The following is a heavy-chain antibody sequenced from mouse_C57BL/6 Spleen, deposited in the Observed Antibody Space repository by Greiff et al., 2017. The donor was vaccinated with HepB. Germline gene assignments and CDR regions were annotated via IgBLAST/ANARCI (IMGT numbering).Heavy chain of an antibody. Sequence: QVHVKQSGAELVKPGASVKISCKASGYAFSSYWMNWVKQRPGKGLEWIGQIYPGDGDTNYNGKFKGKATLTADKSSSTAYMQLSSLTSEDSAVYFCAKAYGYDGTHVWGTGTTVTVSS. V-gene: IGHV1-80*01. CDR2: IYPGDGDT. CDR3: AKAYGYDGTHV. D-gene: IGHD2-2*01. CDR1: GYAFSSYW. J-gene: IGHJ1*03.